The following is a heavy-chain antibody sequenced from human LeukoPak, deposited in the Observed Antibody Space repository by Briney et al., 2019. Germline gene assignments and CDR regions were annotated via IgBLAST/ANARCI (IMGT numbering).Heavy chain of an antibody. V-gene: IGHV3-11*04. D-gene: IGHD5-12*01. J-gene: IGHJ4*02. CDR2: ISTGGMTT. CDR3: ARDQSVYSPRPFDF. Sequence: GGSLRLSCAASGFTFSDYYMSWIRQAPGKGLEWVSIISTGGMTTNNADSVKGRFTISRDNANSLYLQMNSLRAEDTAVYYCARDQSVYSPRPFDFWGQGTLVTVSS. CDR1: GFTFSDYY.